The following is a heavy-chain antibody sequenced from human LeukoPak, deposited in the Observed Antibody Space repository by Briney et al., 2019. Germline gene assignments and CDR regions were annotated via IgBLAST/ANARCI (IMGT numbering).Heavy chain of an antibody. CDR2: ISSSSSTI. Sequence: GGSLRLSCAASGFTFSSYSMNWVRQAPGKGLEWVSYISSSSSTIYYADSVKGRFTISRDNAKNSLFLQMNSLRAEDTAVYYCARDLQAIYWGQGTLVTVSS. CDR3: ARDLQAIY. J-gene: IGHJ4*02. CDR1: GFTFSSYS. V-gene: IGHV3-48*01.